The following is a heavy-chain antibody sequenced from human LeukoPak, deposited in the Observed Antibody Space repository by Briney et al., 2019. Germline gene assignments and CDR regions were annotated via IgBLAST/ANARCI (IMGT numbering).Heavy chain of an antibody. V-gene: IGHV3-15*01. CDR3: TTDLRVLLWFGELLSESIDY. J-gene: IGHJ4*02. CDR2: IKSKTDGGTT. Sequence: AGGSLRLSCAASGLTFSNAWMSWVRQAPGKGLEWVGRIKSKTDGGTTDYAAPVKGRFTISRDDSKNTLYLQMNSLKTEDTAVYYCTTDLRVLLWFGELLSESIDYWGQGTLVTVSS. D-gene: IGHD3-10*01. CDR1: GLTFSNAW.